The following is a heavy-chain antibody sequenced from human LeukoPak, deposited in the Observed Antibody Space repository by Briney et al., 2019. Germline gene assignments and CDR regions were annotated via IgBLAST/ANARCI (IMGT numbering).Heavy chain of an antibody. CDR1: GFTFSSYN. CDR3: ASPAEGV. J-gene: IGHJ4*02. Sequence: QAGGSLRLSCAASGFTFSSYNMNWVRQAPGKGLEWVSFISDSSSTIHYADSVKGRFIISRDNAKNSLYLQMNSLRDEDTAVYYCASPAEGVWGQGTLVTVSS. V-gene: IGHV3-48*02. CDR2: ISDSSSTI. D-gene: IGHD2-2*01.